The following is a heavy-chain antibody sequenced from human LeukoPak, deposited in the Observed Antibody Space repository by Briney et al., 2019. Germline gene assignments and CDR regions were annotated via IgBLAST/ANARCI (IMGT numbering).Heavy chain of an antibody. J-gene: IGHJ4*02. Sequence: SETLSLTCTVSGGSISSSRYYWGWIRQPPGKGLEWIGSSDYSGRTYYNPSLKSRVTVSVDTPKNQFSLKLSSVTAADTAVYYCARDREGFNKDFDYWGQGILVTVSP. CDR1: GGSISSSRYY. CDR3: ARDREGFNKDFDY. CDR2: SDYSGRT. V-gene: IGHV4-39*07.